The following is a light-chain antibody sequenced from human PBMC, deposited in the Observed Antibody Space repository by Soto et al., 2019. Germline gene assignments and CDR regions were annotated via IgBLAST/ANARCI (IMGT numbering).Light chain of an antibody. Sequence: QSVLTQPPSVSGAPGQRVTISCTGSSSNIGAGSDVHWYQQFPGTAPKLLIYDNNNRPSGVPDRFSGSKSGTSASLAITGLQAEDEADYYCQSYDGSLKLFGGGNKLTVL. CDR3: QSYDGSLKL. CDR2: DNN. J-gene: IGLJ2*01. CDR1: SSNIGAGSD. V-gene: IGLV1-40*01.